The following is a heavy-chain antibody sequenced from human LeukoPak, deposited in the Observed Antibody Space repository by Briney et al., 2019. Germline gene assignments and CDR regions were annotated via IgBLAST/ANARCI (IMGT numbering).Heavy chain of an antibody. CDR2: IWYDGSNK. J-gene: IGHJ4*02. D-gene: IGHD3-10*01. CDR1: GFTFSSYG. V-gene: IGHV3-33*01. CDR3: ARDRELWFGELYFDY. Sequence: GGSLRLSCAASGFTFSSYGMHWVRQAPGKGLEWVAVIWYDGSNKYYADSVKGRFTISRDNSKNTLYLQMNSLRAEDTAVYYCARDRELWFGELYFDYWGQGTLVTVSS.